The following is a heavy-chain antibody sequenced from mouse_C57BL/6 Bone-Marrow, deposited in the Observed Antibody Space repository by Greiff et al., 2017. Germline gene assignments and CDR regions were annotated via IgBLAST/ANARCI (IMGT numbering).Heavy chain of an antibody. V-gene: IGHV1-50*01. J-gene: IGHJ1*03. Sequence: VQLQQPGAELVKPGASVKLSCKASGYTFTSYWMQWVKQRPGQGLEWIGEIDPSDSYTNYNQKFKGKATLTVDTSSSTAYMQLSSLTSEDSAVYYCARGYDYDGYFDVWGTGTTVTVSS. CDR1: GYTFTSYW. D-gene: IGHD2-4*01. CDR2: IDPSDSYT. CDR3: ARGYDYDGYFDV.